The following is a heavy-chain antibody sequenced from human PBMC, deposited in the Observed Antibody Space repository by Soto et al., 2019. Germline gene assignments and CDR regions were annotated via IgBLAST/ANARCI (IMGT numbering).Heavy chain of an antibody. CDR3: TRDYDFDS. D-gene: IGHD3-16*01. J-gene: IGHJ4*02. CDR1: GFIFSNAL. V-gene: IGHV3-15*01. Sequence: GGSLRLSCTVSGFIFSNALMSCVRQAPWKGLEWVGLIKSKADLGTTDYAAPVKGRFIISRNDSKDTLYLQMNGLKTEDTAVYYCTRDYDFDSWGQGTMVTVS. CDR2: IKSKADLGTT.